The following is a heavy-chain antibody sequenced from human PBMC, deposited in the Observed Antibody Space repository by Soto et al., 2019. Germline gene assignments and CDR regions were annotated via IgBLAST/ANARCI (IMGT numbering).Heavy chain of an antibody. CDR3: ARGSSRFKDPSYYYALDV. V-gene: IGHV3-21*01. D-gene: IGHD2-2*01. CDR1: GFTFSSYS. CDR2: ISSSSSYI. J-gene: IGHJ6*02. Sequence: PGGSLRLSCAASGFTFSSYSMNWVRQAPGKGLEWVSSISSSSSYIYYADSVKGRFTISRDNAKNSLYLQMNSLRAEDTAVYYCARGSSRFKDPSYYYALDVWGQGTTVT.